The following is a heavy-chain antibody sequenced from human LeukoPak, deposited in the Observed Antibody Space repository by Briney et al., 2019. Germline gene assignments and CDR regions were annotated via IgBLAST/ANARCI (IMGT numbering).Heavy chain of an antibody. D-gene: IGHD6-19*01. CDR1: GYTFTGYY. V-gene: IGHV1-18*04. CDR2: ISGYNGNT. CDR3: ARDSGWYQDY. J-gene: IGHJ4*02. Sequence: GASVKVSCKASGYTFTGYYMHWVRQAPGQGLEWMGWISGYNGNTNYAQKLQGRVTMTTDTSTSTVYMELRSLRSDDTAVYYCARDSGWYQDYWGQGTLVTVSS.